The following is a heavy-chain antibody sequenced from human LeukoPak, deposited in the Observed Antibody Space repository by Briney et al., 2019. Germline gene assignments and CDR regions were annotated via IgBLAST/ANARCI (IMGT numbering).Heavy chain of an antibody. D-gene: IGHD3-10*01. CDR3: ARGARGDTYYYGSGSYFWFDP. V-gene: IGHV4-61*02. Sequence: SETLSLTCTVSGGSISSGSYYWSWIRQPAGKGLEWIGRIYTGGSTNYNPSLKSRVTISVDTSKNQFSLKLSSVTAADTAVYYCARGARGDTYYYGSGSYFWFDPWGQGTLVTVSS. CDR1: GGSISSGSYY. J-gene: IGHJ5*02. CDR2: IYTGGST.